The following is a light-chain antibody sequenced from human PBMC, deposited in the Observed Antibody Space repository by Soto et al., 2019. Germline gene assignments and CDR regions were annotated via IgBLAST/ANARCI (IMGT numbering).Light chain of an antibody. Sequence: ETVMTQSPATLSVSPGERATLSCRASQSVSSNVAWYQQTPGQAPRLLIYGASTSATGIPDRFSGSGSGTEFTLTISSLQSEDFAVYYCQQDNNWPPVTFGQGTRLDIK. CDR3: QQDNNWPPVT. J-gene: IGKJ5*01. CDR1: QSVSSN. V-gene: IGKV3-15*01. CDR2: GAS.